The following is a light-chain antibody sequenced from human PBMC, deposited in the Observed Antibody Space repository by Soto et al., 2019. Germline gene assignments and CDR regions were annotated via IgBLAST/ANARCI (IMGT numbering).Light chain of an antibody. CDR3: QQSYSTPPIT. V-gene: IGKV1-39*01. CDR2: SAS. J-gene: IGKJ5*01. CDR1: QSISSSF. Sequence: DIPMTPSPSSLSSSVGDRVTLPFRACQSISSSFLNWYQQKPGKAPKLLIFSASSLQSGVPSRFSGSGSGTDFTLTISSLQPEDFATYYCQQSYSTPPITFGQGTRRRL.